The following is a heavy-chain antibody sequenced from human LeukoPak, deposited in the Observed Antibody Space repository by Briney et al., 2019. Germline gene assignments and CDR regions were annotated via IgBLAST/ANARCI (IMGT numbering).Heavy chain of an antibody. Sequence: PSETLSLTCTVSGGSISSYYWSWIRQPAGKGLEWIGSIYYSGSTYYNPSLKSRVTISVDTSKNQFSLKLSSVTAADTAVYYCARHRNYPLMVRGNNWFDPWGQGTLVTVSS. J-gene: IGHJ5*02. CDR1: GGSISSYY. V-gene: IGHV4-59*05. CDR2: IYYSGST. CDR3: ARHRNYPLMVRGNNWFDP. D-gene: IGHD3-10*01.